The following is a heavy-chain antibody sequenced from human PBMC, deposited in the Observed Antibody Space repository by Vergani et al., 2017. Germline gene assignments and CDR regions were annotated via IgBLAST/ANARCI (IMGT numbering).Heavy chain of an antibody. V-gene: IGHV3-9*01. D-gene: IGHD2-2*02. CDR3: AKVHCSSTSCYNDEEDYFDY. CDR1: GFTFDDYA. Sequence: EVQLVESGGGLVQPGRSLRLSCAASGFTFDDYAMHWVRQAPGKGLEWVSGINWNSDSIAYADSVKGRFTISRDNAKNSLYLQMNSLRAEDTAVYYCAKVHCSSTSCYNDEEDYFDYWGQGTLVTVSS. CDR2: INWNSDSI. J-gene: IGHJ4*02.